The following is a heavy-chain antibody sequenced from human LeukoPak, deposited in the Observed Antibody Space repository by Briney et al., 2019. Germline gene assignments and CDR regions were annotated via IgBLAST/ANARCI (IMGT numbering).Heavy chain of an antibody. V-gene: IGHV4-61*02. D-gene: IGHD1-7*01. CDR1: GASITSESYY. J-gene: IGHJ5*02. Sequence: SQTLSLTCSVSGASITSESYYWSWIRQPAGKGLEWIGRIYTSGSTNYNPSLKSRVTISVDTSKNQFSLKLSSVTAADTAVYYCARGGLELRYNWFDPWGQGTLVTVSS. CDR3: ARGGLELRYNWFDP. CDR2: IYTSGST.